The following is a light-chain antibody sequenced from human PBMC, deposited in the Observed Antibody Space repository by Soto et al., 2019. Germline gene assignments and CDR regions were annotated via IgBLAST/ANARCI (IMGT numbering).Light chain of an antibody. CDR2: EVS. J-gene: IGLJ1*01. CDR3: SSYTSSSTV. Sequence: SALTQPASVSGSPGQSITISCTGTSSDVGGYNYVSWYQQHPGKAPKLMIYEVSNRPSGVSNRFSGSKSGNTASLTISGLQAEDEADYYCSSYTSSSTVFGTGTKGTVL. CDR1: SSDVGGYNY. V-gene: IGLV2-14*01.